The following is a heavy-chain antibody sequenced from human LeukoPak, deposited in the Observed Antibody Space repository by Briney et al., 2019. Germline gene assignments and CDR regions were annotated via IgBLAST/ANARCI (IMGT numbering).Heavy chain of an antibody. CDR1: GGTFSSYA. J-gene: IGHJ4*02. D-gene: IGHD3-22*01. CDR3: ASTYYYDSSGHQGFDY. Sequence: ASVKVSCKASGGTFSSYAISWVRQAPGQGLEWMGGIIPIFRTANYAQKFQGRVTITTDESTSTAYMELSSLRSEDTAVYYCASTYYYDSSGHQGFDYWGQGTLVTVSS. CDR2: IIPIFRTA. V-gene: IGHV1-69*05.